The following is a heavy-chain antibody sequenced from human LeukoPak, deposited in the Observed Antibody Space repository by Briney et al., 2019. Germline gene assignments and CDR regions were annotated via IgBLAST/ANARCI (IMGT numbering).Heavy chain of an antibody. Sequence: SQTLTLTCAVSGGSFSSCNLRRWRRPPPGGGLGGIDESYRSETTNYNPSVKGRFTISIDTAKNPFSLKLNSLTAADSAVYYCARDLRVVGSGALDIWGQGTMVSVSS. D-gene: IGHD3-10*01. CDR1: GGSFSSCNL. J-gene: IGHJ3*02. CDR3: ARDLRVVGSGALDI. V-gene: IGHV4-4*02. CDR2: SYRSETT.